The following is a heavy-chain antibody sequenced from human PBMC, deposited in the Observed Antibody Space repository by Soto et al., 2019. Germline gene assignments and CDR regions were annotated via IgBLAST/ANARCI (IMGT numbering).Heavy chain of an antibody. V-gene: IGHV3-23*01. J-gene: IGHJ4*02. CDR1: GFTFSNYV. Sequence: EVQLLESGGGLVQPGGSLRLSCAASGFTFSNYVMTWLRQAPGKGLEWVSSIRFSVSDTFYADSVKGRFTVSRDNSKNTLFLQMNSLRAEDTAVYYCGKTNKCNSNSSGWANHFDYWGQGTLVTISS. D-gene: IGHD6-19*01. CDR3: GKTNKCNSNSSGWANHFDY. CDR2: IRFSVSDT.